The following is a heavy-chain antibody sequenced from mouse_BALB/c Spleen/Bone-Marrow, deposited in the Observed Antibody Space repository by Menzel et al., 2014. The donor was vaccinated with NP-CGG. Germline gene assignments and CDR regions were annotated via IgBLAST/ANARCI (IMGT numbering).Heavy chain of an antibody. Sequence: QVQLQQSGAELVKPGDSVKLSCKASGYTFTSYYMYWVKQRPGQGLEWIGGINPNNGNTNFSETFKSKATLTVDKSSSTAYMQLSSLTSEDSAVYYCTRRDYWGQGTTLTVSS. CDR2: INPNNGNT. J-gene: IGHJ2*01. CDR3: TRRDY. CDR1: GYTFTSYY. V-gene: IGHV1S81*02.